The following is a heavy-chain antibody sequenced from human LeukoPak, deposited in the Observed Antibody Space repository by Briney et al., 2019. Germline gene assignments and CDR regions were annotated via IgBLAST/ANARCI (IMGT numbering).Heavy chain of an antibody. V-gene: IGHV3-33*01. CDR1: GFTFSSYG. CDR3: ARGRNNDFWSGYYEGLDY. CDR2: IWYDGSNK. D-gene: IGHD3-3*01. J-gene: IGHJ4*02. Sequence: GGSLRLSCAASGFTFSSYGMHWVRQAPGKGLEWVAVIWYDGSNKYYAESVKGRFTISRDNSKNTLYLQMNSLRAEDTAVYYCARGRNNDFWSGYYEGLDYWGQGTLVTVSS.